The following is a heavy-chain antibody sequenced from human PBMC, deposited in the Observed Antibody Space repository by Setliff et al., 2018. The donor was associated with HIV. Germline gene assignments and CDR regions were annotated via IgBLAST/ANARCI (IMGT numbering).Heavy chain of an antibody. CDR1: GGSISSYY. D-gene: IGHD6-13*01. Sequence: PSETLSLTCTVSGGSISSYYWSWIWQPPGKGLEWIGYIYYSGSTNYNPSLKSRVTISVDTSKNQFSLKLSSVTAADTAVYYCARLCIAAAGTRSIPWYFDLWGRGTLDTVSS. CDR2: IYYSGST. J-gene: IGHJ2*01. CDR3: ARLCIAAAGTRSIPWYFDL. V-gene: IGHV4-59*08.